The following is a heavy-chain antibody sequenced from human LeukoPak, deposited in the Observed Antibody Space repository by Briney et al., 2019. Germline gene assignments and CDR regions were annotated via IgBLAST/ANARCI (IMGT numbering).Heavy chain of an antibody. J-gene: IGHJ4*02. Sequence: GGSLTLPCAASGFTFSSYWMSWVRQAPGKGREWVANIKKDGSEKNYVDSVKGRFTISRDNAKNSLYLQMISLRDEDTAVYYCARDFYGPDGYFDYWGQGTLVTVSS. V-gene: IGHV3-7*04. CDR3: ARDFYGPDGYFDY. D-gene: IGHD4-17*01. CDR2: IKKDGSEK. CDR1: GFTFSSYW.